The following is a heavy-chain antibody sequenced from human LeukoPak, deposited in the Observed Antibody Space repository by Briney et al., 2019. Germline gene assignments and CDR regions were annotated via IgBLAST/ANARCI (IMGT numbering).Heavy chain of an antibody. J-gene: IGHJ3*02. CDR3: ARRSSALDAFDI. D-gene: IGHD6-25*01. Sequence: SVKVSCKASGGTFSSYTISWVRQAPGQGLEWMGRIIPILGIANYAQKFQGRVTITADKSTSTAYMELSSLRSEDTAVYYCARRSSALDAFDIWGQGTLVTVSS. CDR1: GGTFSSYT. CDR2: IIPILGIA. V-gene: IGHV1-69*02.